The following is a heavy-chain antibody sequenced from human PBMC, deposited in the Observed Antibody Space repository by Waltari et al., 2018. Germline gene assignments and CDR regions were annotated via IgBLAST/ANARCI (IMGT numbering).Heavy chain of an antibody. D-gene: IGHD3-22*01. CDR1: GGSISSSSYY. CDR3: ARQITMIVVVAFDI. V-gene: IGHV4-39*01. CDR2: IYYSGST. J-gene: IGHJ3*02. Sequence: QLQLQESGPGLVKPSETLSLTCTVSGGSISSSSYYWGWVRQPPGKGLEWIGSIYYSGSTYYNPSLKSRVTISVDTSKNQFSLKLSSVTAADTAVYYYARQITMIVVVAFDIWGQGTMVTVSS.